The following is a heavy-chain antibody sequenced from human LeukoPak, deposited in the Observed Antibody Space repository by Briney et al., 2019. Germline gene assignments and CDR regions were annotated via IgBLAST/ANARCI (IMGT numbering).Heavy chain of an antibody. Sequence: SETLSLTCAVYGGSFSGYYWSWIGQPPGKGLEWLGEINHSGSTNYNPSLKSRVTISVDTSKNQFSLKLSSVTAADTAVYYCARGGVVVVPAAMRHFDYWGQRTLVTVSS. V-gene: IGHV4-34*01. CDR3: ARGGVVVVPAAMRHFDY. CDR1: GGSFSGYY. J-gene: IGHJ4*02. D-gene: IGHD2-2*01. CDR2: INHSGST.